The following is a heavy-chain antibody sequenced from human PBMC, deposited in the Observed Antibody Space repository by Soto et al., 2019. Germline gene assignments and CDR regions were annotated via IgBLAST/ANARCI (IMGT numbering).Heavy chain of an antibody. V-gene: IGHV3-21*01. J-gene: IGHJ6*02. CDR3: ARDWALMRGTPSGMDV. Sequence: GGSLRLSCAASGFTFSSYSMNWVRQAPGKGLEWVSSISSSSSYIYYADSVKGRFTISRDNAKNSLYLQMNSLRAEDTAVYYCARDWALMRGTPSGMDVWGQGTTVTVSS. D-gene: IGHD2-15*01. CDR1: GFTFSSYS. CDR2: ISSSSSYI.